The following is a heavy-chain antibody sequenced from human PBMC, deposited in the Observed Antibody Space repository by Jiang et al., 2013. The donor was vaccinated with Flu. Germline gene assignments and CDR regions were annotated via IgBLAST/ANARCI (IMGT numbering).Heavy chain of an antibody. CDR3: ARGYVDTLVGNWFDP. Sequence: GPGLVKSSETLSLTCTVSGGSISSYYWSWIRQPPGKGLEWIGYIYYSGSTNYNPSLKSRVTISVDTSKNQFSLKLSSVTAADTAVYYCARGYVDTLVGNWFDPWGQGTLVTVSS. CDR2: IYYSGST. D-gene: IGHD3-10*02. V-gene: IGHV4-59*01. CDR1: GGSISSYY. J-gene: IGHJ5*02.